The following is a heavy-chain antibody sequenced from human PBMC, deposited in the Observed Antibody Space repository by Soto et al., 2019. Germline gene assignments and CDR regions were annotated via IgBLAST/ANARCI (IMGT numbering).Heavy chain of an antibody. V-gene: IGHV3-64*01. CDR1: GFTLSGYA. CDR2: ISSNGVGT. D-gene: IGHD6-6*01. J-gene: IGHJ6*03. Sequence: PGGSLRLSCAASGFTLSGYAMDWVRQAPGKGLEYVSGISSNGVGTYYAKSVQGRSTISRDNSKNTVYLQMGSLRPEDMAVYYCARRARPDFYYMDVWGKGTTVTVSS. CDR3: ARRARPDFYYMDV.